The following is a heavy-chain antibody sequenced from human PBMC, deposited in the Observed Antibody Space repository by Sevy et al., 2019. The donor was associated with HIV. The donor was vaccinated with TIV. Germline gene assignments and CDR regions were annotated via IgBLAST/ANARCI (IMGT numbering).Heavy chain of an antibody. CDR3: AIHAGIVAAGRVFDY. J-gene: IGHJ4*02. CDR1: GFTFSDHY. V-gene: IGHV3-72*01. D-gene: IGHD6-13*01. CDR2: TRNKADGYTT. Sequence: GGSLRLSCVASGFTFSDHYMEWVRQAPGKGLEWVGRTRNKADGYTTEYAASVKGRFTISRDDSKNSLYVQMNSLKTEDTAVYYCAIHAGIVAAGRVFDYWGQGTLVTVSS.